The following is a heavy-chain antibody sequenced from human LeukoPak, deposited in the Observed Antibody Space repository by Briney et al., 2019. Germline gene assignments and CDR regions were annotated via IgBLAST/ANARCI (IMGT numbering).Heavy chain of an antibody. J-gene: IGHJ4*02. CDR1: VGSINSYY. D-gene: IGHD1-26*01. CDR3: ARNGGSYSSDY. CDR2: IVESGNT. V-gene: IGHV4-59*01. Sequence: SETLSLTCTVSVGSINSYYWSWIRQPPGKGLEWLAYIVESGNTYSNPSLKSRVAMSLDTSKNQFSLKLTSVTAAETAVYYCARNGGSYSSDYWGQGTLVTVSS.